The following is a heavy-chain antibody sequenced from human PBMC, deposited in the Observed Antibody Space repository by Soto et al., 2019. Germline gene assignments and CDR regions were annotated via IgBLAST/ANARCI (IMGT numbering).Heavy chain of an antibody. D-gene: IGHD6-6*01. CDR3: ARTYSKYFSSSEADY. Sequence: ASVKVSCKTSDYTFTNYGISWVRQAPGQGLEWMAWISAYNGNTNYAQYLQGRVTVTTDTSTSTAYMELRSLRSDDTAVYYCARTYSKYFSSSEADYWGQGPLVTVSS. J-gene: IGHJ4*02. V-gene: IGHV1-18*01. CDR2: ISAYNGNT. CDR1: DYTFTNYG.